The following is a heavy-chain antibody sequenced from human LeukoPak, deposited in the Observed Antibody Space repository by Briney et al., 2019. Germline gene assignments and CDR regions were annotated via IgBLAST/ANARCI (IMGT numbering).Heavy chain of an antibody. D-gene: IGHD4-17*01. V-gene: IGHV3-21*01. CDR2: ISSSSSYI. CDR3: ARDLLPTVTTGTFDY. CDR1: GFTFSSYS. J-gene: IGHJ4*02. Sequence: GGCLRLSCAASGFTFSSYSMNWVRQAPGKGLEWVSSISSSSSYIYYADSVKGRFTISRDNAKNSLYLQMNSLRAEDTAVYYCARDLLPTVTTGTFDYWGQGTLVTVSS.